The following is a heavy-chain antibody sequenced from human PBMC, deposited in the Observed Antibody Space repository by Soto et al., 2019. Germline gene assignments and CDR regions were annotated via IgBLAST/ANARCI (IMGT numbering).Heavy chain of an antibody. V-gene: IGHV3-74*01. J-gene: IGHJ4*02. Sequence: PGGSLRLSCAASGFTFSTYWMHWVRQAPGKGLVWVSRLDNDGTNTRYADSGKGRFTVSRDNGKNTVYLQMDSLRAEDTAVYYCARDGGTYFDYWGQGTLVTVSS. CDR2: LDNDGTNT. D-gene: IGHD3-16*01. CDR1: GFTFSTYW. CDR3: ARDGGTYFDY.